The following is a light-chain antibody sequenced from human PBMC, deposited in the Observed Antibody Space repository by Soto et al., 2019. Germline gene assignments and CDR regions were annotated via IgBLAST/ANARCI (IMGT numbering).Light chain of an antibody. CDR1: QSIGDW. Sequence: DIQMTQSPSTLSASVGDRVIITCRASQSIGDWLAWYQQKPGKAPKVLIYDVSTLESGVPSRFSGSGSGTKFTLTISSLQPDDFAIYYCQQHNNSPWTFGQGTKVDIK. CDR2: DVS. J-gene: IGKJ1*01. V-gene: IGKV1-5*01. CDR3: QQHNNSPWT.